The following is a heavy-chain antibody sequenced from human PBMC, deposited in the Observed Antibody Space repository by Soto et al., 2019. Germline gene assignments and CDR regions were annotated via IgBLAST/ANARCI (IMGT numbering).Heavy chain of an antibody. V-gene: IGHV4-59*01. CDR3: ARDSSSSWYGGNYYGMDV. CDR1: GGSISSYY. Sequence: KPSETLSLTCTVSGGSISSYYWSWIRQPPGKGLEWIGYIYYSGSTNYNPSLKSRVTISVDTSKNQFSLKLSSVTAADTAVYYCARDSSSSWYGGNYYGMDVWGQGTTVTVSS. CDR2: IYYSGST. D-gene: IGHD6-13*01. J-gene: IGHJ6*02.